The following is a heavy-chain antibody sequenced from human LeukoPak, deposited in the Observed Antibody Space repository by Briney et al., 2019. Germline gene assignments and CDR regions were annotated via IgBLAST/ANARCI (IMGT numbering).Heavy chain of an antibody. D-gene: IGHD3-22*01. V-gene: IGHV3-9*01. CDR2: ISWNSGSL. CDR1: GLTFDDYA. CDR3: AKAEGFFGGYYDH. J-gene: IGHJ5*02. Sequence: AGGSLRLSCAASGLTFDDYAMHWVRQAPGKGLEWVSGISWNSGSLDYADSVKGRFTISRDNARNSLYLQMDSLRAEDTAFYYCAKAEGFFGGYYDHWGQGTLVTVSS.